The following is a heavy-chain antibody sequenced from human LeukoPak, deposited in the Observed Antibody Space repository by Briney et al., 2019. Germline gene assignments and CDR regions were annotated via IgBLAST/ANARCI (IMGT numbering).Heavy chain of an antibody. CDR3: ARDRENDPYAFDI. CDR2: IIPIFGTA. CDR1: GGTFSSYA. V-gene: IGHV1-69*13. D-gene: IGHD3-16*01. J-gene: IGHJ3*02. Sequence: SVKVSCQASGGTFSSYAISWVRQAPGQGLEWMGGIIPIFGTANYAQKFQGRVTITADESTSTAYMELSSVTAADTAVYYCARDRENDPYAFDIWGQGTMVTVSP.